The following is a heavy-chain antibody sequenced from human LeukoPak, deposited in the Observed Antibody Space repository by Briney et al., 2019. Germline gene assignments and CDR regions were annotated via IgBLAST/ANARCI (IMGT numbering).Heavy chain of an antibody. J-gene: IGHJ4*02. CDR1: GGSISSGDYY. CDR3: ARGDYGDFGIYIDY. Sequence: SETLSLTCTVSGGSISSGDYYWSWIRQPPGKGLEWIGYIYYSGSTYYNPSLKSRVTISVDTSKNQFSLKLSSVTAADTAVYYCARGDYGDFGIYIDYWGQGTLVTVPS. V-gene: IGHV4-30-4*01. CDR2: IYYSGST. D-gene: IGHD4-17*01.